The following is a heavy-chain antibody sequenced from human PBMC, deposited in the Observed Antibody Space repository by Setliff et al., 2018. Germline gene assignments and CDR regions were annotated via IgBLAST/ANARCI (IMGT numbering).Heavy chain of an antibody. CDR2: IKQDGSEK. V-gene: IGHV3-7*01. J-gene: IGHJ6*02. Sequence: LRLSCAASGFTFRRYWMSWVRQAPGKGLEWVANIKQDGSEKYYVDSVKGRFTISRDNAKNSLYLQMNSLRAEDTAVYYCARDHVYGSQYYCYYYGMDVWGQGTTVTVSS. CDR1: GFTFRRYW. CDR3: ARDHVYGSQYYCYYYGMDV. D-gene: IGHD3-10*01.